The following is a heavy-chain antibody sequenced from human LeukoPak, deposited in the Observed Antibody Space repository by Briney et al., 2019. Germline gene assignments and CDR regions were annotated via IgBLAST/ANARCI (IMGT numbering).Heavy chain of an antibody. CDR3: ARDTRWGGEDFGF. Sequence: GGSLRLSCAASGFTFSSYWMTWVRQAPGKGLEWVANIKQDGSAKYYVDSVKGRFTISRDNAKNSVYLQMNSLRAEETAVYYCARDTRWGGEDFGFWGQGTLVTVSS. J-gene: IGHJ4*02. CDR2: IKQDGSAK. D-gene: IGHD2-2*01. V-gene: IGHV3-7*04. CDR1: GFTFSSYW.